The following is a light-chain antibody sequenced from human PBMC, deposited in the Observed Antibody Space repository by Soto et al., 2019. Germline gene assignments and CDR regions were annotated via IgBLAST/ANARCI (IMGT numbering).Light chain of an antibody. Sequence: QSALTEPAAVSGSVGQSITISCIGTSDNIGSYNLSSWYQHKPGKAPKIIIFEGSKRPSGVSNRFSGSRSGNTASLTISGLQAEDEADYYCCSFAGTGTQYVFGTGTKVTVL. V-gene: IGLV2-23*01. CDR3: CSFAGTGTQYV. CDR1: SDNIGSYNL. CDR2: EGS. J-gene: IGLJ1*01.